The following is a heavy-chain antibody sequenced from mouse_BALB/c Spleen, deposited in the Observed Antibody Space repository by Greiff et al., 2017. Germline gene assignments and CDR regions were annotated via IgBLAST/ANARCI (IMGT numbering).Heavy chain of an antibody. V-gene: IGHV1-63*02. Sequence: QVHVKQSGAELVRPGASVKISCKASGYTFTSYCLCWVKQSPGHGLEWIGDIYPGGGNTNYNEKFKGKATLPADTSSSTAYMQLSSLTSEDAAVSFCARGGVRQDYYALDYWGQGTSDTGSS. CDR2: IYPGGGNT. D-gene: IGHD2-14*01. J-gene: IGHJ4*01. CDR3: ARGGVRQDYYALDY. CDR1: GYTFTSYC.